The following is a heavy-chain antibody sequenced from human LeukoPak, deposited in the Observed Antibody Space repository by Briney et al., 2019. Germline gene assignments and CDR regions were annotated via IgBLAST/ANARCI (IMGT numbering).Heavy chain of an antibody. Sequence: SETLSLTCAVYGGSFSSYYWSWIRQSPGKGLEWIAEINHRGDTNYNPSVKGRVTISVDTSKNQFSLKVTLLTAADTAVYYCARGPTISETGYFDYWGQGTLVTVSS. V-gene: IGHV4-34*01. CDR1: GGSFSSYY. CDR3: ARGPTISETGYFDY. J-gene: IGHJ4*03. D-gene: IGHD1-1*01. CDR2: INHRGDT.